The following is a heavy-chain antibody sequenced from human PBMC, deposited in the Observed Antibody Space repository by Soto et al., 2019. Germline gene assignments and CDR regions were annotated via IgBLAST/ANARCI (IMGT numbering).Heavy chain of an antibody. CDR3: ACMGTYYYGSGSYY. Sequence: ASVTVSCKASGYTFTSYGISWVRQAPGQGLEWMGWISAYNGNTNYAQKFQGRVTMTRNTSISTAYMELSSLRSEDTAVYYCACMGTYYYGSGSYYWGQGTLVTVSS. D-gene: IGHD3-10*01. CDR2: ISAYNGNT. CDR1: GYTFTSYG. V-gene: IGHV1-18*01. J-gene: IGHJ4*02.